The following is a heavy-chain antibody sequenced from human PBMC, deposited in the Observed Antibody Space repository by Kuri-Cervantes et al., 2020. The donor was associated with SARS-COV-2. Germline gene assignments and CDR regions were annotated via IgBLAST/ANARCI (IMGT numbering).Heavy chain of an antibody. D-gene: IGHD3-22*01. Sequence: GESLKISCAASGFPFSDYRMNWIRQSPGKGLEWASCIDGYSPYIHYADSVKGRFTISRDNAKSSVFLQMNSLRAEDTAVYYCTTSMIVSAAHYFDYWGQGILVTVSS. J-gene: IGHJ4*02. V-gene: IGHV3-21*01. CDR3: TTSMIVSAAHYFDY. CDR1: GFPFSDYR. CDR2: IDGYSPYI.